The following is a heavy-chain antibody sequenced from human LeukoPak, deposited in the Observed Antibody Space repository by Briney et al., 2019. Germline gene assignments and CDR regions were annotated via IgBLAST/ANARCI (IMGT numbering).Heavy chain of an antibody. D-gene: IGHD6-13*01. V-gene: IGHV4-34*01. CDR1: GGSFSGYY. CDR2: INHSGST. Sequence: PSETLSLTCAVYGGSFSGYYWSWIRQPPGKGLEWIGEINHSGSTNYNPSLKSRVTISVDTSKNQFSLKLSSVTAADTAVYYCARGRRIAAADTFWGSWGPGTLVTVSS. J-gene: IGHJ5*02. CDR3: ARGRRIAAADTFWGS.